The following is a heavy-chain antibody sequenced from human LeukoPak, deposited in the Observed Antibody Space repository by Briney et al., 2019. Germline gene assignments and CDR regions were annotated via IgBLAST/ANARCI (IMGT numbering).Heavy chain of an antibody. CDR1: RFTFDDYG. CDR3: ARAYYGGNSPGAFDI. J-gene: IGHJ3*02. Sequence: GGSLRLSCAASRFTFDDYGMSWVRQAPGKGLEWVSGINWNGDSTGYADSVKGRFTISRDNAKNSLYLQMNSLRAEDTALYYCARAYYGGNSPGAFDIWGQGTMVTVSS. V-gene: IGHV3-20*04. D-gene: IGHD4-23*01. CDR2: INWNGDST.